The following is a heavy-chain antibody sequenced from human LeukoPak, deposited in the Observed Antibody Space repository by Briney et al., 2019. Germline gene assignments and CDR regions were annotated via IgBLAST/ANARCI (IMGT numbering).Heavy chain of an antibody. CDR3: ARFLIRLGELSLYCGAFDI. V-gene: IGHV1-2*02. Sequence: ASVKVSCKASGYTFTSYGISWVRQAPGQGLEWMGWINPNSGGTNYAQKFQGRATMTRDTSISTAYMELSRLRSDDTAVYYCARFLIRLGELSLYCGAFDIWGQGTMVTVSS. CDR1: GYTFTSYG. CDR2: INPNSGGT. D-gene: IGHD3-16*02. J-gene: IGHJ3*02.